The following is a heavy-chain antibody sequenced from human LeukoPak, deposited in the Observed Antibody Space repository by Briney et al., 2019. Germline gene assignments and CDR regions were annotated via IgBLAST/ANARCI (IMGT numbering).Heavy chain of an antibody. D-gene: IGHD6-13*01. CDR2: IRGKAYGGST. CDR1: GFTFSSYA. CDR3: TRDVYSSSLRY. Sequence: GGSLRLSCAASGFTFSSYAMSWFRQAPGKGLEWVGFIRGKAYGGSTEYAASVKGRFTISRDDSKSVAYLQMNSLKTEDTAVYYCTRDVYSSSLRYWGQGTLVTVSS. V-gene: IGHV3-49*03. J-gene: IGHJ4*02.